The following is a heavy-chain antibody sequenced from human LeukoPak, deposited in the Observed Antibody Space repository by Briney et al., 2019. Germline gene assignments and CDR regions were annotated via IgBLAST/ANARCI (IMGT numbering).Heavy chain of an antibody. V-gene: IGHV1-2*02. CDR1: GYTFTGYY. CDR2: INPSSGGA. D-gene: IGHD6-13*01. CDR3: ARSSPLTYYHFYYYMDV. J-gene: IGHJ6*03. Sequence: VASVKVSCKASGYTFTGYYIHGVRQAPGQGLEWMGWINPSSGGAKYAQNFQGRVIMTTDTSVSTAYMELSSLRSDDTAVYYCARSSPLTYYHFYYYMDVWGKGSTVTVSS.